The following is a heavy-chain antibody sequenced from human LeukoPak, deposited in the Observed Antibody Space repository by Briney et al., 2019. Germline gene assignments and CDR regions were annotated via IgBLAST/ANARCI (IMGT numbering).Heavy chain of an antibody. J-gene: IGHJ4*02. D-gene: IGHD6-13*01. CDR1: GFTFSSYA. CDR2: ISWNSGSI. Sequence: PGGSLRLSCAASGFTFSSYAMHWVRQAPGKGLEWVSGISWNSGSIGYADSVKGRFTISRDNAKNSLYLQMNSLRAEDTALYYCAKDIRSSWPYYFDYWGQGTLVTVSS. V-gene: IGHV3-9*01. CDR3: AKDIRSSWPYYFDY.